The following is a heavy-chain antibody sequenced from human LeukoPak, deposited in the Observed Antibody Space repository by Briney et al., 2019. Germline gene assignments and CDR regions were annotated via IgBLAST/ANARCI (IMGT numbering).Heavy chain of an antibody. CDR3: AGSPARFGAFDI. CDR2: IYYSGST. V-gene: IGHV4-59*01. D-gene: IGHD1-26*01. CDR1: GGSSSSYY. J-gene: IGHJ3*02. Sequence: SETLSLTCTVSGGSSSSYYWSWIRQPPGKGLEWIGYIYYSGSTNYNPSLKSRVTISVDTSKNQFSLKLSSVTAADTAVYYCAGSPARFGAFDIWGQGTMVTVSS.